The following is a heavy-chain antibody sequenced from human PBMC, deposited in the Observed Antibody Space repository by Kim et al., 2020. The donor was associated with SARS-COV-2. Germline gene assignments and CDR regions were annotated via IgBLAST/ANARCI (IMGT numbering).Heavy chain of an antibody. D-gene: IGHD3-9*01. CDR1: GFTVSSNY. V-gene: IGHV3-66*01. Sequence: GGSLRLSCAASGFTVSSNYMSWVRQAPGKGLEWVSVIYSGGSTYYADSVKGRFTISRDNSKNTLYLQMNSLRAEDTAVYYCARDYDILTGSSYYYGMDVWGQGTTVTVSS. J-gene: IGHJ6*02. CDR2: IYSGGST. CDR3: ARDYDILTGSSYYYGMDV.